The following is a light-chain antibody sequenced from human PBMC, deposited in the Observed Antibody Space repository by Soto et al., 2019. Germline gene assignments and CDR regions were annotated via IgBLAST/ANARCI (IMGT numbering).Light chain of an antibody. CDR1: SSSFGRNS. V-gene: IGLV1-44*01. CDR3: QSYDSSLSGSSV. J-gene: IGLJ1*01. CDR2: SNN. Sequence: QSVLTQPPSASGTPGQRVTISCSGSSSSFGRNSVYWFQQLPGTAPKLLIFSNNQRPSGVPDRFSGSKSGTSASLAITGLQAEDDGDYYCQSYDSSLSGSSVFGTGTKVTVL.